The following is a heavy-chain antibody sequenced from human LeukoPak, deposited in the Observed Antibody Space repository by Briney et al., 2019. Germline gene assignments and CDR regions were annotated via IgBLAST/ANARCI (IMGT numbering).Heavy chain of an antibody. J-gene: IGHJ4*02. Sequence: GGCVRLSCAASGFTFSSYAMHWVRQAPGKGLEWVAVISYDGSNKYYADSVKGRFTISRDNSKNTLYLQMNSLRAEDTAVYYCARGSYYFDYWGQGTLVPVSS. CDR1: GFTFSSYA. V-gene: IGHV3-30-3*01. D-gene: IGHD3-10*01. CDR2: ISYDGSNK. CDR3: ARGSYYFDY.